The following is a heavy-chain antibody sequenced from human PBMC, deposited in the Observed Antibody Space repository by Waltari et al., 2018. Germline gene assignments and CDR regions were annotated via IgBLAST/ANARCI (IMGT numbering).Heavy chain of an antibody. Sequence: QVQLVQSGAEVKKPGASVKVSCKASGYTFTSYAMHWVRQAPGQRLEWMGWINAGNGNTKYSRKFQGRVTITRDTSASTAYMELSSLRSEDTAVYYCARDRRGYYDFWSGYYSPIFDYWGQGTLVTVSS. D-gene: IGHD3-3*01. V-gene: IGHV1-3*01. J-gene: IGHJ4*02. CDR1: GYTFTSYA. CDR3: ARDRRGYYDFWSGYYSPIFDY. CDR2: INAGNGNT.